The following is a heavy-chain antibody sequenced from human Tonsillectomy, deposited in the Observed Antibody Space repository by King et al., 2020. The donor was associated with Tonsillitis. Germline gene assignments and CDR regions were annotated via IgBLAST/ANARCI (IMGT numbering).Heavy chain of an antibody. D-gene: IGHD2-15*01. J-gene: IGHJ4*02. CDR2: ISSSSSYI. CDR3: ARYADDIVVVQWLDPVCDF. V-gene: IGHV3-21*01. CDR1: GFTFSSYS. Sequence: VQLVESGGGLVKPGGSLRLSCAASGFTFSSYSMNWVRQAPGKGLEWVSSISSSSSYIYYADSVKGRFTISRDNAKNSLYLQMNSLRAEDTAVYYCARYADDIVVVQWLDPVCDFWGQGTLVTVSS.